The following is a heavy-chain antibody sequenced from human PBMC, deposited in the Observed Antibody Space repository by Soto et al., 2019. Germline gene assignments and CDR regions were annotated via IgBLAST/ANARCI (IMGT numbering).Heavy chain of an antibody. J-gene: IGHJ4*02. CDR2: ISGGGGST. CDR1: GFTFSTYA. V-gene: IGHV3-23*01. D-gene: IGHD2-8*01. CDR3: AKYPAAAHIVLMVYVSYYFDY. Sequence: EVQLLESGGGLVQPGGSLRLSCAASGFTFSTYAMSWVRQAPGKGLEWVSAISGGGGSTYYADSVKGRFTISRDNSKNTLYLQMNSLRAEDTAVYYCAKYPAAAHIVLMVYVSYYFDYWGQGTLVTVSS.